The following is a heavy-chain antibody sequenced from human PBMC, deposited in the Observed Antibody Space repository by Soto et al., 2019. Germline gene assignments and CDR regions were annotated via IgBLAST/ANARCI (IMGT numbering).Heavy chain of an antibody. J-gene: IGHJ6*02. CDR2: IRSKANSYAT. V-gene: IGHV3-73*01. CDR1: GFTFSGSA. Sequence: GGSLSLSCVASGFTFSGSAMHWVRQASGKGLEWVGRIRSKANSYATAYAASVKGRFTISRDDSKNTAYLQMNSLKTEDTAVYYCTRQPLGQVYYYGMDVWGQGTTVTVSS. CDR3: TRQPLGQVYYYGMDV.